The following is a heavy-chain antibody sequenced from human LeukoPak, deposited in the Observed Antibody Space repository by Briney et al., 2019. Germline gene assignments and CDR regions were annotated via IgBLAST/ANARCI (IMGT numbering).Heavy chain of an antibody. D-gene: IGHD5-18*01. CDR3: ATNLPGYSYGYWVA. Sequence: SETLSLTCTVSNDSISSYYWSWIRQPPGKGLEWIGYIYYSGSTNYNPSLKSRVTISVDTSKNQFSLKLTSVTAADTAVYYCATNLPGYSYGYWVAWGQGTLVTVSS. CDR2: IYYSGST. V-gene: IGHV4-59*01. J-gene: IGHJ5*02. CDR1: NDSISSYY.